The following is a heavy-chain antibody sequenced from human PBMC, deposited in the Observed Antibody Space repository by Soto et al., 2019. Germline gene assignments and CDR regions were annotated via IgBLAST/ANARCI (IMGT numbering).Heavy chain of an antibody. D-gene: IGHD3-10*01. Sequence: PSETLSLTCAAYGGSFSGYYWSWIRQPPGKGLEWIGEINHSGSTNYNPSLKSRVTISVDTSKNQFSLKLSSVTAADTAVYYCARGQVRYYYGSGSPYRWFDPWGQGTLVTVSS. CDR2: INHSGST. CDR3: ARGQVRYYYGSGSPYRWFDP. J-gene: IGHJ5*02. CDR1: GGSFSGYY. V-gene: IGHV4-34*01.